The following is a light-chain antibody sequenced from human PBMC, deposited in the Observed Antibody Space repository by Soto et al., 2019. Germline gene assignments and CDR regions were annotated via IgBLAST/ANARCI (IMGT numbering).Light chain of an antibody. Sequence: AIRMTQSPSSFSASTGDRVTITCRASQGISSYLAWYQQKPGKAPKLLIYAASTLQSGVPSRFSGSGSGTDFTLTISCLQSEDFATYYCQQYYSYPRTFGGGTMVEIK. CDR3: QQYYSYPRT. CDR1: QGISSY. J-gene: IGKJ4*01. V-gene: IGKV1-8*01. CDR2: AAS.